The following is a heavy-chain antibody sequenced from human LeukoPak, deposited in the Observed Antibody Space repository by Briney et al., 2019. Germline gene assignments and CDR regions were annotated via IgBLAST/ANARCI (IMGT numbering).Heavy chain of an antibody. CDR1: GFTFSSYG. CDR3: AKGAVQLWLWFDY. V-gene: IGHV3-30*18. CDR2: ISYDGSNK. Sequence: GGSLRLSCAASGFTFSSYGMHWVRQAPGKGLEWVAVISYDGSNKYYADSVNGRFTISRDNSTNTLYLQMNSLRAEDTAVYYCAKGAVQLWLWFDYWGQGTLVTVSS. J-gene: IGHJ4*02. D-gene: IGHD5-18*01.